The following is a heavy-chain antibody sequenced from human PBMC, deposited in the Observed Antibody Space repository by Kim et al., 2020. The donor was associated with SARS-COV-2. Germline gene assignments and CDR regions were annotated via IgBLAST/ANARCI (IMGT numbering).Heavy chain of an antibody. CDR2: ISYDGSNK. D-gene: IGHD3-22*01. J-gene: IGHJ5*02. Sequence: GGSLRLSCAASGFTFSSYGMHWVRQAPGKGLEWVAVISYDGSNKYYADSVKGRFTISRDNSKNTLYLQMNSLRAEDTAVYYCAKDSEATTMIVVETTLNWFDPWGQGTLVTVSS. CDR3: AKDSEATTMIVVETTLNWFDP. V-gene: IGHV3-30*18. CDR1: GFTFSSYG.